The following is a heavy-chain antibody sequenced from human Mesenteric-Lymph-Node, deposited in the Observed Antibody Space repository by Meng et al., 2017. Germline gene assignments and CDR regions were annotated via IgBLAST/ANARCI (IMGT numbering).Heavy chain of an antibody. D-gene: IGHD3-22*01. Sequence: QVRLVQSGAEGKKPGASMKVACKASGYTFTNYGISGVRQAPGQGLEWMGWISAYNGTTNYAQKLQGRVTMTTDTSMSTAYMELRSLRSDDTAVYYCARVSDDYDRTGYYNFDYWVLGTLVTVSS. CDR2: ISAYNGTT. CDR1: GYTFTNYG. J-gene: IGHJ4*02. CDR3: ARVSDDYDRTGYYNFDY. V-gene: IGHV1-18*01.